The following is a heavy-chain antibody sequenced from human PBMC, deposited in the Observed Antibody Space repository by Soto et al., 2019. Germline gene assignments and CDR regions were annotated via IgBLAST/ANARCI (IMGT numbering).Heavy chain of an antibody. CDR2: IRKDGGEK. CDR3: AAGSGWLIDY. J-gene: IGHJ4*02. V-gene: IGHV3-7*03. Sequence: ESGGGLVQPGESLRLSCAASGFSISSYWMNWVRQAPGKGLEWVAIIRKDGGEKYYVDSVEGRFTISRDNAKNSLYLQMNSPRGEDTAVYYCAAGSGWLIDYWGRGTLVTVSS. D-gene: IGHD6-19*01. CDR1: GFSISSYW.